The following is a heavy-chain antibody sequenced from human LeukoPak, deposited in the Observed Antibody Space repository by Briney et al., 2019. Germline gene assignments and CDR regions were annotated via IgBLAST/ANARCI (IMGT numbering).Heavy chain of an antibody. Sequence: GGSLRLSCVASGFTFSSYAMSWVRAAPARGLEWVSSLRGNGDTFYADSVKGRFTLSRDESRNTVYLQLNNLRVEDTAVYYCAKASWVSNVDAVLWGQGTVVTVSS. CDR1: GFTFSSYA. D-gene: IGHD1-1*01. J-gene: IGHJ4*02. CDR2: LRGNGDT. CDR3: AKASWVSNVDAVL. V-gene: IGHV3-23*01.